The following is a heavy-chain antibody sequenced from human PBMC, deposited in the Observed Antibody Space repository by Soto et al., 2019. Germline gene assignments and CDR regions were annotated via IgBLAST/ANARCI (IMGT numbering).Heavy chain of an antibody. CDR2: INARNGST. Sequence: APVNVSCKASGYSFTGHSMHWVRQAPGQWLELMWWINARNGSTNXAQKFQCWVXMMRDASISTAXMELRXLKSDDTAVYYCAIQDGGVVYWCQGTLVTVSS. V-gene: IGHV1-2*04. D-gene: IGHD2-15*01. J-gene: IGHJ4*02. CDR1: GYSFTGHS. CDR3: AIQDGGVVY.